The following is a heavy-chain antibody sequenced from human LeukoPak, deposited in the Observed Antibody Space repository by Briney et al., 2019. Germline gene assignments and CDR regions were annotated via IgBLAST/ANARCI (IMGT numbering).Heavy chain of an antibody. CDR1: GFTFSSYA. V-gene: IGHV3-23*01. J-gene: IGHJ3*01. D-gene: IGHD1-26*01. CDR3: ARYHSASYSYAFDV. CDR2: ISGSGGST. Sequence: GGSLRLSCAASGFTFSSYAMSWVRQAPGKGLEWVSAISGSGGSTYYADSVKGRFTISRDNSKNTLYLQMNSLRAEDTAVYYCARYHSASYSYAFDVWGQGTMVIVSS.